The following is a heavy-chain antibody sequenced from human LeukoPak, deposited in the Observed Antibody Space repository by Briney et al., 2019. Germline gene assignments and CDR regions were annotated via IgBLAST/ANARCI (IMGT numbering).Heavy chain of an antibody. J-gene: IGHJ4*02. CDR1: GFTFSSYS. D-gene: IGHD2-2*03. V-gene: IGHV3-21*01. Sequence: GGSLRLSCAASGFTFSSYSMTWDRQAPGKGREWVSSISSSSSYIYYADSVKGRFTISRDNAKNSLYLQMNSLRAEDTAVYYCARGGYCSSTSCHHFDYWGQGTLVTVSS. CDR3: ARGGYCSSTSCHHFDY. CDR2: ISSSSSYI.